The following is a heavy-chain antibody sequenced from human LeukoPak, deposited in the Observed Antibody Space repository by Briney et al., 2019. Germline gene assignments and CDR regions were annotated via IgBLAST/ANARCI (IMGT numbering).Heavy chain of an antibody. J-gene: IGHJ4*02. CDR3: AKVRFGVTARYYFDY. D-gene: IGHD3-10*01. Sequence: GGSLRLSCAASGFTFSSYWMSWVRQAPGKGLEWVANIKQDGSEKYYVDSVKGRFTISRDNSKNTLYLQMNSLRAEDTAVYYCAKVRFGVTARYYFDYWGQGTLVTVSS. CDR2: IKQDGSEK. V-gene: IGHV3-7*03. CDR1: GFTFSSYW.